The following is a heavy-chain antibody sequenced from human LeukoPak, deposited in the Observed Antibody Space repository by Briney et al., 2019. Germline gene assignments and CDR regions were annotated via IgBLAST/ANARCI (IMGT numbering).Heavy chain of an antibody. CDR3: ARDGDYGYSSGWLGYD. CDR2: IILIFGTA. V-gene: IGHV1-69*13. Sequence: SVKVSCKASGGTFSSYAISWVRQAPGQGLEWMGGIILIFGTANYAQKFQGRVTITADESTSTAYMELSSLRSEDTAVYYCARDGDYGYSSGWLGYDWGQGTLVTVSS. J-gene: IGHJ4*02. CDR1: GGTFSSYA. D-gene: IGHD6-19*01.